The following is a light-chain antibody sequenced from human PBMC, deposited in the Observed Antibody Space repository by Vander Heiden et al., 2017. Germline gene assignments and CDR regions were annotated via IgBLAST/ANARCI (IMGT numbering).Light chain of an antibody. CDR3: QQRDSTTWT. CDR1: QSISSY. Sequence: DIQMTQSPSSLSASVGDRVTITCRASQSISSYLNWYQQKPGKAPKLLIYAASRLQSGVPSRFSDSGSGTDFTLTISRLQPEDFATYYCQQRDSTTWTFGQGTKVEIK. CDR2: AAS. V-gene: IGKV1-39*01. J-gene: IGKJ1*01.